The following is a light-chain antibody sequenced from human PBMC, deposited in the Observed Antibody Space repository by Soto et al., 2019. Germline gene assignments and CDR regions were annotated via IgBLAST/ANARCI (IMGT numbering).Light chain of an antibody. J-gene: IGLJ3*02. CDR2: RNN. CDR1: SSNIGSNY. V-gene: IGLV1-47*01. CDR3: AAWDDSLSGWV. Sequence: QSVLTQSPSVSGTPGQRVTISCSGSSSNIGSNYVYWYQQLPGTAPKLLIYRNNQRPSGVPDRFSGSKSGTSASLAISGLRSEDEADYYCAAWDDSLSGWVFGGGTKLTVL.